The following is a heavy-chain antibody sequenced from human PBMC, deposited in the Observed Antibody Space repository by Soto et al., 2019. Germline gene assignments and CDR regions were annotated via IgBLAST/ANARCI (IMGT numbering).Heavy chain of an antibody. V-gene: IGHV3-23*01. CDR1: GFTFSSYA. D-gene: IGHD3-22*01. CDR2: ISGSGGST. J-gene: IGHJ4*02. Sequence: EVPLLESGGGLVQPGGSLRLSCAASGFTFSSYAMSWVRQAPGKGLEWVSAISGSGGSTYYADSVKGRFTISRDNSKNTLYLQMNSLRAEDTAVYYCAKDQTHYYDSSGAFDYWGQGTLVTVSS. CDR3: AKDQTHYYDSSGAFDY.